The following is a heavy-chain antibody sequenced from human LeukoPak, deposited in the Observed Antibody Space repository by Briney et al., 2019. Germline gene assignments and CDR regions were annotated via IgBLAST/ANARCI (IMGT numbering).Heavy chain of an antibody. CDR3: ARDFGTPSSFDY. V-gene: IGHV1-69*01. CDR2: IIPIFGTA. D-gene: IGHD1-1*01. J-gene: IGHJ4*02. CDR1: GGTSSSYA. Sequence: SVKVSCKASGGTSSSYAISWVRQAPGQGLEWMGGIIPIFGTANYAQKFQGRVTITADESTSTAYMELSSLRSEDTAVYYCARDFGTPSSFDYWGQGTLVTVSS.